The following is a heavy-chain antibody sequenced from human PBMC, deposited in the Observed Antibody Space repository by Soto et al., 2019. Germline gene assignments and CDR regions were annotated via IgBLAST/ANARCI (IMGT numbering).Heavy chain of an antibody. CDR3: ARDKAAAGYGMDV. V-gene: IGHV1-46*01. CDR1: GYTFTSYY. CDR2: INPSGVST. J-gene: IGHJ6*02. Sequence: GASVKVSCKASGYTFTSYYIHWVRQAPGQGLEWMGIINPSGVSTSYAQRFQGRVTMTRDTSTSTVYMELSRLRSEDTAVYYCARDKAAAGYGMDVWGQGTTVTVSS. D-gene: IGHD6-13*01.